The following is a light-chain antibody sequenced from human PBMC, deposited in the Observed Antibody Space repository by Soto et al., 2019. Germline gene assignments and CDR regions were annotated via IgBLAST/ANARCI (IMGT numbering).Light chain of an antibody. CDR2: GAS. CDR3: QQYDYWPRT. Sequence: EIVMTQSPATLSVSPGESATLSCRASQSTSSSKLAWSQQNPGQAPRLLMYGASNRATGIPARFSGSGSGTEFTLTISSLQSEDFAVYYCQQYDYWPRTFGQGTKVDIK. J-gene: IGKJ1*01. V-gene: IGKV3-15*01. CDR1: QSTSSS.